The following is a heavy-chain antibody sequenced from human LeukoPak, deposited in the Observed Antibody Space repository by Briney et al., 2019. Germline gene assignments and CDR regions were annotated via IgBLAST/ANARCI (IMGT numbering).Heavy chain of an antibody. D-gene: IGHD6-13*01. Sequence: PSETLSLTCTVSGGSISSYYWSWIRQPPGKGLEWIGYIYYSGSTNYNPSLKSRVTISVDTSKNQFSLKLSSVTAADTAVYYCARQGSSWYYYYHGMDVWGQGTTVTVSS. V-gene: IGHV4-59*08. CDR3: ARQGSSWYYYYHGMDV. CDR2: IYYSGST. CDR1: GGSISSYY. J-gene: IGHJ6*02.